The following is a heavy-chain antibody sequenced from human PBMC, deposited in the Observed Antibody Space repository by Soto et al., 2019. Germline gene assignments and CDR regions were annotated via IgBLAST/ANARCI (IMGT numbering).Heavy chain of an antibody. J-gene: IGHJ5*02. D-gene: IGHD3-10*01. CDR2: IIPIAAIA. CDR3: ARGSTIVRGAPSWFDP. Sequence: QVQLVQSGAEVKKPGSSVKVSCKASGGTFSRYTINWVRQAPGQGLEWMGRIIPIAAIANYTQKFQGRVTITVDKSSTTAYMELSSLRSDDTAVYYCARGSTIVRGAPSWFDPGAREPWSPSPQ. CDR1: GGTFSRYT. V-gene: IGHV1-69*02.